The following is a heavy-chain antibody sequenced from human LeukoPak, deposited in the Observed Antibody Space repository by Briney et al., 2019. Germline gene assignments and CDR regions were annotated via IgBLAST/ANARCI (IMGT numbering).Heavy chain of an antibody. V-gene: IGHV3-30*18. CDR3: GQENVS. Sequence: GGSLRLSCAASGFTLSRYGIHWVRQPPGKGLEWVAVISHDGSGRYYADSVKGRFTISRDNSKNTVNLQMNSLRADDTALYHCGQENVSWGQGTLVTVSS. CDR1: GFTLSRYG. J-gene: IGHJ5*02. D-gene: IGHD3-10*02. CDR2: ISHDGSGR.